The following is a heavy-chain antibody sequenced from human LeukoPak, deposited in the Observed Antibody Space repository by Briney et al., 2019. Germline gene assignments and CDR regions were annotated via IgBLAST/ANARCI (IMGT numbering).Heavy chain of an antibody. CDR3: ARVLWFGELFPFDY. CDR1: GYTFTGYY. Sequence: ASVKVSCKASGYTFTGYYMHWVRQAPGQGLEWMGWINPNSGGTNYARKFQGRVTMTRDTSISTAYMELSRLRSDDTAVYYCARVLWFGELFPFDYWGQGTLVTASS. J-gene: IGHJ4*02. CDR2: INPNSGGT. V-gene: IGHV1-2*02. D-gene: IGHD3-10*01.